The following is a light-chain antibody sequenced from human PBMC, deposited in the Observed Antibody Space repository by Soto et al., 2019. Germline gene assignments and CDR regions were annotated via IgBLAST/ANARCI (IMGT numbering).Light chain of an antibody. CDR3: QQRSNWPPMYT. V-gene: IGKV3-15*01. J-gene: IGKJ2*01. Sequence: EIVMTQSPATLSVSPGERATLSCRASQSVSSNLAWYQQKPGQAPRLLIYGASTRATGIPARFSGSGSGTDFTLTISSLQSEDFAIYYCQQRSNWPPMYTFGQGTKLEIK. CDR2: GAS. CDR1: QSVSSN.